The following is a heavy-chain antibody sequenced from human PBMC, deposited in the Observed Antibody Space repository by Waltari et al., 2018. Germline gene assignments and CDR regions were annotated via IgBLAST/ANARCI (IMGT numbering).Heavy chain of an antibody. D-gene: IGHD1-26*01. CDR1: GFTFSSYW. V-gene: IGHV3-74*01. Sequence: EVQLVESGGGLVQPGGSLRLSCAASGFTFSSYWMHWVRQAPGKGLVWLYRINRDGASTNHAAPVKGRFTISRDNAKNTLYLQMNSLRAEDTAVYYCARAYSGTRNAFDIWGQGTMVTVSS. J-gene: IGHJ3*02. CDR2: INRDGAST. CDR3: ARAYSGTRNAFDI.